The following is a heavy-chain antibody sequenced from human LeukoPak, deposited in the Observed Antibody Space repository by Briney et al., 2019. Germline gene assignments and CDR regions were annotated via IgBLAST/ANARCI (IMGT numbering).Heavy chain of an antibody. Sequence: TSDTLSLTCTVSGGSISNNYWSWIRQPPRKGLERIGYVYYSGSTNYNPSLKTRVTISVDTSKNQFSLKLSSVTAADTAVYYCARYFCSGTCYYFDYWGQGTLVTVSS. CDR1: GGSISNNY. D-gene: IGHD2-2*01. J-gene: IGHJ4*02. CDR3: ARYFCSGTCYYFDY. CDR2: VYYSGST. V-gene: IGHV4-59*07.